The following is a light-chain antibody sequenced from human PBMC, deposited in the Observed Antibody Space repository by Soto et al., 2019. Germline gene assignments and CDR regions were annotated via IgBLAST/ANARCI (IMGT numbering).Light chain of an antibody. V-gene: IGLV4-69*01. CDR1: SGHSNYA. CDR2: LNNDGSH. J-gene: IGLJ2*01. CDR3: QTWGTGTLV. Sequence: QPVLTQSPSASASLGASVKLTCTLSSGHSNYAIAWHQQQPEKGPRYLMRLNNDGSHNKGDGIPDRFSGSSSGAERYLTISSLQSEDEADYYCQTWGTGTLVFGGGTKLTVL.